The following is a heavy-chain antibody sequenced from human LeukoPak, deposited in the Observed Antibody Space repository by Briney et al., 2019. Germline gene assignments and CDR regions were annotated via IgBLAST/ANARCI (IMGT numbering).Heavy chain of an antibody. Sequence: GASVKVSCKASGYTFTGYYMHWVRQAPGQGLEWMGRINPNSGGTNYAQKFQGRVTMTRDTSNSTAYMELSRLRSDDTAVYYCARGIEAQKRGSYGAFDIWGQGTMVTVSS. CDR2: INPNSGGT. CDR1: GYTFTGYY. D-gene: IGHD3-16*01. CDR3: ARGIEAQKRGSYGAFDI. J-gene: IGHJ3*02. V-gene: IGHV1-2*06.